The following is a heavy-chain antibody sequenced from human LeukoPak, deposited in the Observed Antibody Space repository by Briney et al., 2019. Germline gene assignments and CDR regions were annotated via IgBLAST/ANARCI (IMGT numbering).Heavy chain of an antibody. D-gene: IGHD3-10*01. CDR1: GGSITRNY. V-gene: IGHV4-59*01. J-gene: IGHJ5*02. Sequence: SETLSLTCTVSGGSITRNYWSWIRQPPGKGLEWIGYIYYTGSTNYNPSLKSRVTILVDTSKKQFSLKLRSVTAADTAVYYCAREEYGEATPNWFDPWGPGTLVTVSS. CDR3: AREEYGEATPNWFDP. CDR2: IYYTGST.